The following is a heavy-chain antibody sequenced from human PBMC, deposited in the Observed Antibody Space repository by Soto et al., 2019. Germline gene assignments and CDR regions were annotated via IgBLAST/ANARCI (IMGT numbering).Heavy chain of an antibody. Sequence: ASGKIYCKASGYTFTSCGISWARQVPGQRLEWMGWINAGNGNTKYSQKFQGRVTITRDTSASTAYMELSSLRSEDTAVYYCARGRLWLDLRGYEPKAPDNRGQGTLVTVYS. D-gene: IGHD5-12*01. CDR1: GYTFTSCG. J-gene: IGHJ4*02. CDR3: ARGRLWLDLRGYEPKAPDN. CDR2: INAGNGNT. V-gene: IGHV1-3*01.